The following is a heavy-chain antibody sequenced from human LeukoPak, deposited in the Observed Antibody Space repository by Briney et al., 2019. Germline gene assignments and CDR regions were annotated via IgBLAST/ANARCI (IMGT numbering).Heavy chain of an antibody. J-gene: IGHJ6*02. V-gene: IGHV3-30*04. D-gene: IGHD6-19*01. CDR1: GFTFSSYA. CDR3: ARAKRIAVAGPGFYYYYGMDV. Sequence: PGRSLRLSCAASGFTFSSYAMHWVRQAPGKGLEWVAVISYDGSNKYYADSVKGRFTISRDNSKNTLYLQMNSLRAEDTAVYYCARAKRIAVAGPGFYYYYGMDVWGQGTTVTVSS. CDR2: ISYDGSNK.